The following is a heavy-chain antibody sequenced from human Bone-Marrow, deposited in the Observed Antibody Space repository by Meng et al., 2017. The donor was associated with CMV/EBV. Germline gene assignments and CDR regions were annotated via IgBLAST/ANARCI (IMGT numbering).Heavy chain of an antibody. V-gene: IGHV3-48*04. CDR1: GFTFSSYS. D-gene: IGHD2-2*01. J-gene: IGHJ6*02. CDR2: ISSSSTI. Sequence: GESLKISCAASGFTFSSYSMNWVRQAPGKGLEWVSYISSSSTIYYADSVKGRFTISRDNAKNSLYLQMNSLRAEDTAVYYCAGDRIVVVPAADHYYYYAMDVWGQGTTVTVSS. CDR3: AGDRIVVVPAADHYYYYAMDV.